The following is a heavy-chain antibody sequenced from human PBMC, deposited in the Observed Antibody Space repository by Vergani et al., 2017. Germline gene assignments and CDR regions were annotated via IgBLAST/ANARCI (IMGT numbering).Heavy chain of an antibody. D-gene: IGHD2-2*01. J-gene: IGHJ3*02. CDR3: GRAAYCSSTSCPHDAFDI. Sequence: QVQLQESGPGLVKPSQTLSLTCTVSGGSISSGTYYWSWIRQPAGKGLEWSGRIYTSGSTNYNPSLKSRVSMSLDPSKNQFSLKLRSVTAADTAVFYCGRAAYCSSTSCPHDAFDIWGQGTMVTVSS. V-gene: IGHV4-61*02. CDR2: IYTSGST. CDR1: GGSISSGTYY.